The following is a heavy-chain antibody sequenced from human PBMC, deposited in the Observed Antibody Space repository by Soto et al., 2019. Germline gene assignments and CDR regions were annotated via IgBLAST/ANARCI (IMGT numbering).Heavy chain of an antibody. CDR2: IKEDGSET. CDR3: ARGGSHTSDS. CDR1: GFTFSNFW. V-gene: IGHV3-7*04. Sequence: EVQVVESGGGLVQPGGSLRLSCAASGFTFSNFWMSWVRQAPGKGLEWVANIKEDGSETYSVDSVKGRFTISRDNAKNSLDLQMNSLRAEDTAVYYCARGGSHTSDSWGQGTLVIVSS. J-gene: IGHJ4*02.